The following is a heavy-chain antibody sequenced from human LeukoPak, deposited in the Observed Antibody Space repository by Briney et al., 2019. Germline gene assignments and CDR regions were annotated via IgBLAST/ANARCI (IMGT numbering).Heavy chain of an antibody. J-gene: IGHJ4*02. CDR2: ISSGGSTI. V-gene: IGHV3-48*02. CDR1: GFTFSSYW. Sequence: GGSLRLSCAASGFTFSSYWMTWVRQAPGKGLEWISYISSGGSTIYYTNSVKGRFTISRDNAKNSLYLQMNSLRDEDTAIYYCATRRVPGYWGQGTLVTVSS. CDR3: ATRRVPGY.